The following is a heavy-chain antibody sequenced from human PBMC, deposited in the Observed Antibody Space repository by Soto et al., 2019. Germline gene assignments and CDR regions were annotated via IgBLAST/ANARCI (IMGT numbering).Heavy chain of an antibody. CDR2: INPSGGST. CDR1: GYTFTSYY. D-gene: IGHD3-10*01. CDR3: ARDYYGSGSYYNVLAGMDV. V-gene: IGHV1-46*01. Sequence: ASVKVSCKASGYTFTSYYMHWVRQAPGQGLEWMGIINPSGGSTSYAQKLQGRVTMTRDTSTSTVYMELSSLRSEDTAVYYCARDYYGSGSYYNVLAGMDVWGQGTTVTVSS. J-gene: IGHJ6*02.